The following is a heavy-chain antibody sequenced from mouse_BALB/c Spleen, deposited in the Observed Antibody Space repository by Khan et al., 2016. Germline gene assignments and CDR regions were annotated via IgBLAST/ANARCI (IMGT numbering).Heavy chain of an antibody. J-gene: IGHJ2*01. CDR3: TSSTDY. CDR1: GFNIKDTY. CDR2: IDPANGNT. V-gene: IGHV14-3*02. Sequence: VQLQQPGAELVKPGASVKLSCTASGFNIKDTYMHWVKQRPEQGLEWIGRIDPANGNTKYDPKFQGKATITADTSFNTAYLQLSNLTSEDTAGYYCTSSTDYWGQGTTLTVSS.